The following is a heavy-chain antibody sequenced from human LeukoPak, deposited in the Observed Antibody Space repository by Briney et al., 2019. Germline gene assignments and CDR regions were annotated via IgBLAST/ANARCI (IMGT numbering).Heavy chain of an antibody. CDR2: IYSGGST. J-gene: IGHJ4*02. Sequence: GGSLRLSCAASGFTVSSNYMSWVRQAPGKGLEWVSVIYSGGSTYYADSVRGRFTISRDNSKNTLYLQMNSLGAEDTAVYYCTTEVGATAKGWGQGTLVTVSS. CDR3: TTEVGATAKG. D-gene: IGHD1-26*01. V-gene: IGHV3-53*01. CDR1: GFTVSSNY.